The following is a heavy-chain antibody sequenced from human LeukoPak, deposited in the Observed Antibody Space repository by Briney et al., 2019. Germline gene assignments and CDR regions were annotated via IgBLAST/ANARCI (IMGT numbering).Heavy chain of an antibody. V-gene: IGHV4-39*07. CDR2: IYYSGNT. Sequence: SETLSLTSTVSGDSISSSSYYWGWIRQPPGKGLEWIGSIYYSGNTYYNPSLKSRVTISVDTSKYQFSLKLGSVTAADTAIYYCARDFLQGTRGNTGGSFDFWGQGTLVTVSS. J-gene: IGHJ4*02. CDR3: ARDFLQGTRGNTGGSFDF. D-gene: IGHD3-16*01. CDR1: GDSISSSSYY.